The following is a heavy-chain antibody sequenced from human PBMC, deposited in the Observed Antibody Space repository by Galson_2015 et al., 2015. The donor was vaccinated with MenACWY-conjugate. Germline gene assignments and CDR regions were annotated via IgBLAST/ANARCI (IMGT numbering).Heavy chain of an antibody. Sequence: SLRLSCAASGFTFTGYEFNWVRQAPGKGLEWLSYISKIGSPINYADSVKGRFTISRDNIKKSLFLEMNSLRAGDTGVYYCARVGTWIHQYFYYMDVWGKGTTVTVSS. CDR3: ARVGTWIHQYFYYMDV. CDR2: ISKIGSPI. V-gene: IGHV3-48*03. J-gene: IGHJ6*03. CDR1: GFTFTGYE. D-gene: IGHD5-18*01.